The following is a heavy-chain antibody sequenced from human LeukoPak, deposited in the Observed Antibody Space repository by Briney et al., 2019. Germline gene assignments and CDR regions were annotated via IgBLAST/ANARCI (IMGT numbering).Heavy chain of an antibody. CDR2: IIPIFGTA. CDR1: GGTCSSYA. J-gene: IGHJ4*02. V-gene: IGHV1-69*01. CDR3: ARAKRPPSRLVLRFLDPYPDY. D-gene: IGHD3-3*01. Sequence: GASVKVSCKASGGTCSSYAISWVRQAPGQGLEWMGGIIPIFGTANYAQKFQGRVTITADESTSTAYMELRSLRSDDTAVYYCARAKRPPSRLVLRFLDPYPDYWGQGTLVTVSS.